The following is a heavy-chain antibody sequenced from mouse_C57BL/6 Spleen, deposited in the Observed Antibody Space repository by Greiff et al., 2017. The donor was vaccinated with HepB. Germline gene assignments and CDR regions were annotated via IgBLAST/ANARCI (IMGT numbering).Heavy chain of an antibody. V-gene: IGHV1-64*01. CDR1: GYTFTSYW. Sequence: QVQLQQPGAELVKPGASVKLSCKASGYTFTSYWMHWVKQRPGQGLEWIGMIHPNSGSTNYNEKFKSKATLTVDKSSSTAYMQLSSLTSEDSAVYYCARLGDYYAMDNWGEGASVTDSS. D-gene: IGHD2-14*01. J-gene: IGHJ4*01. CDR3: ARLGDYYAMDN. CDR2: IHPNSGST.